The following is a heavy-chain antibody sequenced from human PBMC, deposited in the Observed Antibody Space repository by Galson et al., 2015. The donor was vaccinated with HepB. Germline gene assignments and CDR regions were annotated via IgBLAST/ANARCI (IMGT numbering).Heavy chain of an antibody. CDR2: IRSKAYGGTT. Sequence: SLRLSCAASGFTFGDYAMSWFRQAPGKGLEWVGFIRSKAYGGTTEYAASVKGRFTISRDDSKSIAYLQMNRLKTEDTAVYYCTRAAVPSRQLVPYYFDYWGQGTLVTVSS. CDR1: GFTFGDYA. V-gene: IGHV3-49*03. D-gene: IGHD6-6*01. J-gene: IGHJ4*02. CDR3: TRAAVPSRQLVPYYFDY.